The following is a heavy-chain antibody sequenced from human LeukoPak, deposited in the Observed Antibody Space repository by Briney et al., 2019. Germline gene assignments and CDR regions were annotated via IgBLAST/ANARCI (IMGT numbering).Heavy chain of an antibody. CDR2: ISSSSSYI. Sequence: GGSLRLSCAASGFTFSSYSMNWVRQAPGKGLEWVSSISSSSSYINYADSVKGRFTISRDNAKNSLCLQMSSLRAEDTAVYYCARVGGDLGYFDYWGQGTLVTVSS. J-gene: IGHJ4*02. D-gene: IGHD3-16*01. V-gene: IGHV3-21*01. CDR1: GFTFSSYS. CDR3: ARVGGDLGYFDY.